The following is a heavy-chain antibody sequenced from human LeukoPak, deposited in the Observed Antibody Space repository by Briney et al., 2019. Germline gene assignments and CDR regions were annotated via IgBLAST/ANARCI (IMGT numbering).Heavy chain of an antibody. V-gene: IGHV3-66*01. Sequence: GGSLRFSCAASGFTVSSNYMSWVRQAPGNGLEWVSVIYSGGSTYYADSVKGRFTISRDNSKNTLYLQMNSLRDEDTAVYNCASINTMNELDYWGQGTLVTVSS. CDR3: ASINTMNELDY. CDR1: GFTVSSNY. J-gene: IGHJ4*02. D-gene: IGHD3-22*01. CDR2: IYSGGST.